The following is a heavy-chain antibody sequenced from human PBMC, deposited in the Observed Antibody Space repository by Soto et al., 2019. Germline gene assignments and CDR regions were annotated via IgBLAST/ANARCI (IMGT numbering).Heavy chain of an antibody. CDR3: ASEGPSYAHLYIFDY. V-gene: IGHV1-69*06. CDR1: VGTFSSYA. Sequence: SVKVSCKASVGTFSSYAIRWVRQAPGQGMVWRGGIISILGTPTTAQNSPGGVTITGDKPTSTAYMGLSSLRPEDTAVYYCASEGPSYAHLYIFDYGGQETLVPAPQ. J-gene: IGHJ4*02. CDR2: IISILGTP. D-gene: IGHD1-26*01.